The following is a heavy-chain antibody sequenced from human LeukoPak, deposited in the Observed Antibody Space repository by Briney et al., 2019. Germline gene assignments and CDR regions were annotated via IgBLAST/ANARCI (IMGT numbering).Heavy chain of an antibody. Sequence: AASVKVSCKASGYTFTSYGISWVRQAPGQGLEWMGWISAYNGNTNYAQKLQGRVTMTTDTSTSTAYMELSRLRSDDTAVYYCARAPYYYDSSGYYQFDYWGQGTLVTVSS. D-gene: IGHD3-22*01. CDR1: GYTFTSYG. CDR2: ISAYNGNT. V-gene: IGHV1-18*01. CDR3: ARAPYYYDSSGYYQFDY. J-gene: IGHJ4*02.